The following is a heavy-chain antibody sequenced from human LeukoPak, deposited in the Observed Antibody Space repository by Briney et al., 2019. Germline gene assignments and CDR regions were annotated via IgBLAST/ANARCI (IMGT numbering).Heavy chain of an antibody. D-gene: IGHD3-3*01. J-gene: IGHJ5*02. Sequence: GGSLRLSCAASGFSFGSYAMTWVRQAPGKGLEWVSTVSGSGGSTYYADSVKGRFTISRDNSKNTLYLQMNSLRAEDTAVYYCAKALVRYYDFWSGYYNLDFDPWGQGTLVTVSS. CDR1: GFSFGSYA. CDR2: VSGSGGST. CDR3: AKALVRYYDFWSGYYNLDFDP. V-gene: IGHV3-23*01.